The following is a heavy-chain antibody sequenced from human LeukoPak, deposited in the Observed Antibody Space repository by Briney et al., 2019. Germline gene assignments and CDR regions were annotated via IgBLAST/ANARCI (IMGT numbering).Heavy chain of an antibody. V-gene: IGHV4-4*02. CDR3: ARVGSDYYYYYGMDV. CDR1: GGSISSSNW. Sequence: SETLSLTCAVSGGSISSSNWWSWVRQPPGKGLEWIGEIYHSGSTNYNPSLKSRVTISVDKSKNQLSLKLSSVTAADTAVYYCARVGSDYYYYYGMDVWGQGTTVTVSS. J-gene: IGHJ6*02. CDR2: IYHSGST.